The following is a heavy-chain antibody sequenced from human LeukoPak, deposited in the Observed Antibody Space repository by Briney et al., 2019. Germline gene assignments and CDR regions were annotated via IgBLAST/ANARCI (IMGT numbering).Heavy chain of an antibody. D-gene: IGHD2-8*01. CDR1: GFTFSSYG. CDR2: ISGSGGST. J-gene: IGHJ6*02. Sequence: GGSLRLSCAASGFTFSSYGMHWVRQAPGKGLEWVSAISGSGGSTYYADSVKGRFTVSRDNSKNTLYLQMNSLRAEDTAVYYCSLMVYASGMDVWGQGTTVTVSS. CDR3: SLMVYASGMDV. V-gene: IGHV3-23*01.